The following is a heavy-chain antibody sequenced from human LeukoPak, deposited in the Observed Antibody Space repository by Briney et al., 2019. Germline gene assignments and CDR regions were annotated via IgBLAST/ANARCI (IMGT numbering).Heavy chain of an antibody. CDR1: GGSISSGSYY. D-gene: IGHD5-12*01. J-gene: IGHJ4*02. CDR3: AKSNGYGLIDY. Sequence: SETLSVTCTVSGGSISSGSYYWSWIRQPAGKGLEWIGRIYTSGSTNYNPSLKSRVTISVDTSKNQFSLKLSSATAADTAMYYCAKSNGYGLIDYWGQGTLVTVSS. V-gene: IGHV4-61*02. CDR2: IYTSGST.